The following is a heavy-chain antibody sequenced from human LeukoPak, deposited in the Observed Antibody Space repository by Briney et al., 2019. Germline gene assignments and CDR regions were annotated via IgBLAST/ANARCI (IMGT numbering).Heavy chain of an antibody. CDR1: GGSISSSYYY. CDR3: ARYGLAAFDI. J-gene: IGHJ3*02. D-gene: IGHD4-17*01. Sequence: SETLSLTCTVSGGSISSSYYYWGWIRQPPGKGLEWIGSIYYSGSTYYNPSLKSRVTISVDTSKNQFSLKLSSVTAADTAVYYCARYGLAAFDIWGQGTMVTVSS. V-gene: IGHV4-39*01. CDR2: IYYSGST.